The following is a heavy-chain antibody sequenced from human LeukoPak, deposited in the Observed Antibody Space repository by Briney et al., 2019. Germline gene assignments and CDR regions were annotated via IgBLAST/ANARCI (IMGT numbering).Heavy chain of an antibody. V-gene: IGHV3-23*01. CDR2: FSGSGGST. Sequence: GGSLRLSCAASGFTFSSYAMSWVRQAPGKGLEWVSAFSGSGGSTYYADSVKGRFTISRDNSKNTVYLQMNSLRAEDTAVYYCAKDRRYYDSSGYYYPNWFDPWGQGTLVTVSS. CDR1: GFTFSSYA. J-gene: IGHJ5*02. D-gene: IGHD3-22*01. CDR3: AKDRRYYDSSGYYYPNWFDP.